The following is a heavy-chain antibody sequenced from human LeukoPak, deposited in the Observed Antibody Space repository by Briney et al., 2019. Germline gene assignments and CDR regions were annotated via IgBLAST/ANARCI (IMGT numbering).Heavy chain of an antibody. D-gene: IGHD2-15*01. CDR1: GGSFSGYY. CDR2: INHSGST. CDR3: ARDGYCSGGSCFRAFDI. V-gene: IGHV4-34*01. J-gene: IGHJ3*02. Sequence: SETLSLTCAVYGGSFSGYYWGWIRQPPGKGLEWIGEINHSGSTNYNPSLTSRVTISVDTSKNQFSLKLSSVTAADTAVYYCARDGYCSGGSCFRAFDIWGQGTMVTVSS.